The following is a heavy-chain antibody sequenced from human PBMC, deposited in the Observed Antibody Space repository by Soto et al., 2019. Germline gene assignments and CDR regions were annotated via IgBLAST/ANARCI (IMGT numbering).Heavy chain of an antibody. CDR3: ARERPEGARLAP. CDR2: IYYSGST. V-gene: IGHV4-59*12. J-gene: IGHJ5*02. CDR1: GGSISSYY. D-gene: IGHD6-6*01. Sequence: PSETLSLTCTVSGGSISSYYWSWIRQPPGKGLEWIGYIYYSGSTNYNPSLKSRVTISVDTSKNQFSLKLSSVTAADTAVYYCARERPEGARLAPWGQGTLVTVSS.